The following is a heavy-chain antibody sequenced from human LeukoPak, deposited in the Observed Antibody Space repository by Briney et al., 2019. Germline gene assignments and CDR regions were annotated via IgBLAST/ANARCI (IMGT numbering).Heavy chain of an antibody. CDR2: ISMNVQTT. CDR1: GFTFTSHV. V-gene: IGHV3-64D*06. CDR3: VREGLERRTNFDY. D-gene: IGHD1-1*01. Sequence: GGSLRLSCSASGFTFTSHVMHWVRQAPGKGLQYVSGISMNVQTTYYAGSVKGRFTISRGSSKNTVYFQMNSLTAEDTAVYYCVREGLERRTNFDYWGQGTLVSVSS. J-gene: IGHJ4*02.